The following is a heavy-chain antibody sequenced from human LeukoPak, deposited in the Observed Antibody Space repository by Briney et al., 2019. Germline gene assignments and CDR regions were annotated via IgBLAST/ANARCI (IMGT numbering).Heavy chain of an antibody. CDR3: ATDRNSGKYYDY. CDR2: IWYDGSNQ. Sequence: GGSLRLSCAASGLTFRNYGMHWVRQAPGKGLEWVAVIWYDGSNQYYLDSVKGRFTVSRDNAKNTLYLQMNSLRAEDTVVYYCATDRNSGKYYDYWGQGTLVTVSS. CDR1: GLTFRNYG. V-gene: IGHV3-33*01. J-gene: IGHJ4*02. D-gene: IGHD1-26*01.